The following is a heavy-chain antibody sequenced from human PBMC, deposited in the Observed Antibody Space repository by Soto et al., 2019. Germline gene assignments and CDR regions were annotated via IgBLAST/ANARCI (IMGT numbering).Heavy chain of an antibody. V-gene: IGHV3-49*04. J-gene: IGHJ4*02. D-gene: IGHD2-21*01. CDR1: GFTFENYA. Sequence: PGGSLRLSCTTSGFTFENYAINWVRQAPGKGLEWVGLIRNQTYGGTPEYAASIKGRFTISRDDSNDIASLQMKRLYTEDSAVYYCTRAESPDTAYSSDYWGQGTLVTVSS. CDR2: IRNQTYGGTP. CDR3: TRAESPDTAYSSDY.